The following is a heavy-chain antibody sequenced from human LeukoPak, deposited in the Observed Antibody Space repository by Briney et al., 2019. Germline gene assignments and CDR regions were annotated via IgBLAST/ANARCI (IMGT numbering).Heavy chain of an antibody. Sequence: GGSLRLSCAASGFTFSTYWMSWVRQAPGKGLEWVSYMSSSGNTIYYGDSVKGRFTISRDNAKNALYLQMNSLRVEDTAVYYCARSPYSESYYGDALDVWGPGTMVIVSS. V-gene: IGHV3-48*03. D-gene: IGHD1-26*01. J-gene: IGHJ3*01. CDR1: GFTFSTYW. CDR2: MSSSGNTI. CDR3: ARSPYSESYYGDALDV.